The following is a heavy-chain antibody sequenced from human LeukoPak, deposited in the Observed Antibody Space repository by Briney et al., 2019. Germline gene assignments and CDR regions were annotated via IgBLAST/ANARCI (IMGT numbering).Heavy chain of an antibody. CDR2: VNHSGST. CDR3: ARRLSNYGIRHHYFDY. J-gene: IGHJ4*02. Sequence: SETLSLTCAVYGGSFSGYFWSWIRQPPGKGLEWIGEVNHSGSTNYNPSLKSRVTISVDTSKNQFSLKLNSVTAADTAVYYCARRLSNYGIRHHYFDYWGQGTLVTVSS. CDR1: GGSFSGYF. V-gene: IGHV4-34*01. D-gene: IGHD4-11*01.